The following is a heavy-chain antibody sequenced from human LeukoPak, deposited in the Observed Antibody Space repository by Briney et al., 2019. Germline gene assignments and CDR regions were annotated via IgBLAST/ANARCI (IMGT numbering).Heavy chain of an antibody. J-gene: IGHJ6*03. CDR3: KGYDRGYYYYMDV. D-gene: IGHD3-22*01. Sequence: PSETLSLTCTVSGGSISSSSYYWGWIRQPPGKGLEWIGSIYYSGSTYYNPSLKSRVTISVDTSKNQFSLKLSSVTAADTAVYYCKGYDRGYYYYMDVWGKGTTVTVSS. CDR2: IYYSGST. CDR1: GGSISSSSYY. V-gene: IGHV4-39*07.